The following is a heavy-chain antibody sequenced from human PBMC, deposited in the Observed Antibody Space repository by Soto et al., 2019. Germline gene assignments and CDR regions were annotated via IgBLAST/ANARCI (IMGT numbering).Heavy chain of an antibody. D-gene: IGHD3-3*01. CDR3: ARGGEVGVAGSAAFDI. Sequence: QVQLVQSGAEVKKPGASVKISCTASGYTVTTHYMHWVRQAPGRGLEWMGAINPGSGAAKYTQTFQARVTMTRDTATNTVYIEMSALRSEDTAVFYCARGGEVGVAGSAAFDIWGQGTMVTVSS. J-gene: IGHJ3*02. CDR1: GYTVTTHY. V-gene: IGHV1-46*01. CDR2: INPGSGAA.